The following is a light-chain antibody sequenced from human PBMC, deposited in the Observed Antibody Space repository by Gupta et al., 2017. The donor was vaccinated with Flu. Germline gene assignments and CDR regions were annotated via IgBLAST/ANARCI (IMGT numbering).Light chain of an antibody. CDR3: QQYNNSSTT. CDR1: QSINNW. J-gene: IGKJ3*01. CDR2: KAS. Sequence: PSTLSASVGDRVTITCRASQSINNWLTWYQQKPGKAPKVLIYKASTVESGVPSRFSGSGSGTEFTLTISSLQPDDFATYYCQQYNNSSTTFGPGTKVDIK. V-gene: IGKV1-5*03.